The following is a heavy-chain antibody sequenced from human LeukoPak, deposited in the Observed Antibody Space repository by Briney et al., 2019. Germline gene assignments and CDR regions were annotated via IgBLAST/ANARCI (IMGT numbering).Heavy chain of an antibody. CDR1: GYTFTDYY. D-gene: IGHD6-19*01. J-gene: IGHJ4*02. Sequence: ASVKASCKVSGYTFTDYYMHWVQQAPGKGLERMGLVDPEDGETIYAEKFQGRVTITADTSTDTAYMELSSLRSEDTAVYYCATERSIAVAGQIDYWGQGTLVTVSP. CDR3: ATERSIAVAGQIDY. CDR2: VDPEDGET. V-gene: IGHV1-69-2*01.